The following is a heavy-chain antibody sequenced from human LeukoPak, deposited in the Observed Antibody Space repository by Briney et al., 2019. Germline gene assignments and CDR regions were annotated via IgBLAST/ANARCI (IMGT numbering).Heavy chain of an antibody. J-gene: IGHJ3*02. Sequence: PGGSLRLSCAATGFTFSSYGMHWVRQAPGKGLVWVAFIRYDGSNKFYADSVKGRFTISRDNSKNTLYLEMNSLRAEDTAVYYCARDNYYDPRDAFDIWGQGTMVTVSS. CDR3: ARDNYYDPRDAFDI. V-gene: IGHV3-30*02. CDR2: IRYDGSNK. CDR1: GFTFSSYG. D-gene: IGHD3-22*01.